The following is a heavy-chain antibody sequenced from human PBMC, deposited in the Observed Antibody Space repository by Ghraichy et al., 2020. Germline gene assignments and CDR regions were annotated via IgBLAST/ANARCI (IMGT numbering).Heavy chain of an antibody. V-gene: IGHV3-11*01. CDR2: INSGGNTI. D-gene: IGHD1-1*01. CDR1: GFIFSNYY. Sequence: GGSLRLSCVASGFIFSNYYMTWIRQAPGKGLEWISHINSGGNTINYADSVKGRFTVSRDNARNSVHLQLKSLGVEDTAVYYCARGVNSDYWGQGTLATVSS. CDR3: ARGVNSDY. J-gene: IGHJ4*02.